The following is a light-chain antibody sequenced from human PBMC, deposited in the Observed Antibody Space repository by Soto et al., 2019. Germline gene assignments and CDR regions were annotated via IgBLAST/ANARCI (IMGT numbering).Light chain of an antibody. V-gene: IGLV2-23*01. J-gene: IGLJ3*02. CDR3: CSYAGGRTWV. CDR1: SSDVGGFNL. CDR2: EGN. Sequence: QSALTQPASVSGSPGLSITISCTGTSSDVGGFNLVSWYQQHPGKVPKLMIYEGNKRPSGVSNRFSGSKSGNTASLTISGLQAEDEADYYCCSYAGGRTWVFGGGTKVTVL.